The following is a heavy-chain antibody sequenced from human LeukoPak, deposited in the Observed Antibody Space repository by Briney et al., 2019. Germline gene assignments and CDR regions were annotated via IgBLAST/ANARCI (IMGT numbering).Heavy chain of an antibody. CDR2: ISSSSTI. D-gene: IGHD2-21*02. V-gene: IGHV3-48*01. J-gene: IGHJ4*02. CDR1: GFTFSSYS. Sequence: GGSLRLSCAASGFTFSSYSMNWVRQAPGKGLEWVSYISSSSTIYYADSVKGRFTISRDNAKNSLYLQMNSLRAEDTAVYYCARELVSSIVVVTAMGYFDYWGQGTLVTVSS. CDR3: ARELVSSIVVVTAMGYFDY.